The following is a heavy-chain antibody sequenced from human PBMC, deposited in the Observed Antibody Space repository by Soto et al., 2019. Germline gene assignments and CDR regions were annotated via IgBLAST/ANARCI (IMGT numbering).Heavy chain of an antibody. CDR2: IYYSGNT. V-gene: IGHV4-30-4*01. D-gene: IGHD3-16*01. J-gene: IGHJ4*02. Sequence: SETLSLTCTVSGGSTSSDNYWSWIRQPPGKGLEWIGHIYYSGNTDYNPSLKSRLAISIDTSKNQFSLKLSSVTAADTAVYFCAREGGESSHGLYYFDSWGQGSLVTVFS. CDR1: GGSTSSDNY. CDR3: AREGGESSHGLYYFDS.